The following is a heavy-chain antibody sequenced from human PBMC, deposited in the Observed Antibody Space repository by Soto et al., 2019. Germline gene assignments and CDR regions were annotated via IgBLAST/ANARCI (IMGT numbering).Heavy chain of an antibody. V-gene: IGHV3-21*06. CDR3: ARESEDLTSNFDY. CDR1: GFTFTRYS. Sequence: GGSLRLSCAASGFTFTRYSMNWVRQAPGKGLEWVSSISSTTNYIYYGDSMKGRFTISRDNAKNSLYLDMNSLRAEDTAVYYCARESEDLTSNFDYWGQGTLVTVSS. J-gene: IGHJ4*02. CDR2: ISSTTNYI.